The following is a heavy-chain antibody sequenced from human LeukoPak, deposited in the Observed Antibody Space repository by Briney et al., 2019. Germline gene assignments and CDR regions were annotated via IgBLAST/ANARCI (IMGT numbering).Heavy chain of an antibody. V-gene: IGHV1-2*02. Sequence: ASVKVSCKASGYTFTGYYMHWVRQAPGQGLEWMGWINPNSGGTNYAQKFQGRVTMTRDTSISTAYMELSRLRSDDTAVYYCARGGDSSGYYYGGYFDYWGQGTLVTVSS. D-gene: IGHD3-22*01. CDR3: ARGGDSSGYYYGGYFDY. J-gene: IGHJ4*02. CDR2: INPNSGGT. CDR1: GYTFTGYY.